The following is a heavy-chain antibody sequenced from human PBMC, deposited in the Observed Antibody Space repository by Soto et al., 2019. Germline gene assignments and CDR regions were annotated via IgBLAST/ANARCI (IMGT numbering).Heavy chain of an antibody. J-gene: IGHJ1*01. D-gene: IGHD2-15*01. Sequence: PGGSLRLSCAASGFTFSSYGMHWVRQAPGKGLEWVAVISYDGSNKYYADSVKGRFTISRDNSKNTLYLQMNSLRDEDTAVFYCARAEGYIRHWGQGTLVTVSS. CDR2: ISYDGSNK. V-gene: IGHV3-30*03. CDR3: ARAEGYIRH. CDR1: GFTFSSYG.